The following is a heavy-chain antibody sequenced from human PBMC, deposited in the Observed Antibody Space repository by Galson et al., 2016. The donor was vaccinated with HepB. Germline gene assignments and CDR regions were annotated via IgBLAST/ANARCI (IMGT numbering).Heavy chain of an antibody. CDR1: GFTVSSNY. CDR2: IYSDGGT. D-gene: IGHD7-27*01. Sequence: SLRLSCAASGFTVSSNYMYWVRQAPGKGLEWVSAIYSDGGTYYADSVKGRFTISRDNSRSIAYLQMNSLKTEDTAVYYCTRGRDKTLGTPPFDYWGQGALVTVSS. J-gene: IGHJ4*02. V-gene: IGHV3-53*01. CDR3: TRGRDKTLGTPPFDY.